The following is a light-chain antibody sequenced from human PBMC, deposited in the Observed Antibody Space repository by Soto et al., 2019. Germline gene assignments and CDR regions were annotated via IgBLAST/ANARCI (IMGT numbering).Light chain of an antibody. J-gene: IGLJ2*01. V-gene: IGLV1-47*01. CDR2: RNN. CDR3: AAWDDSLSAHVV. Sequence: QSVLTQPPSASGTPGQRVTISCSGSSSNIGSNYVYWYQQLPGTAPKLLIYRNNQRPSGVPDRFSGSKSGTSASLAISGLRSEDEADYYCAAWDDSLSAHVVFGGGTKRTFL. CDR1: SSNIGSNY.